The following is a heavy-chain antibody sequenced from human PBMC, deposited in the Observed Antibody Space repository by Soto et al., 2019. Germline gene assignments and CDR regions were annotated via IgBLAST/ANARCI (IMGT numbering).Heavy chain of an antibody. J-gene: IGHJ4*02. CDR3: ARGPVLRYFDWLLSYFDY. Sequence: ASVKVSCKASGGTFSTYSLSWVRQAPGQGLEWMGRITPIVDITYYVQKFQDRITITADTSTSTAYMELSSLRSEDTAVYYCARGPVLRYFDWLLSYFDYWGQGTLVTVSS. CDR2: ITPIVDIT. CDR1: GGTFSTYS. D-gene: IGHD3-9*01. V-gene: IGHV1-69*02.